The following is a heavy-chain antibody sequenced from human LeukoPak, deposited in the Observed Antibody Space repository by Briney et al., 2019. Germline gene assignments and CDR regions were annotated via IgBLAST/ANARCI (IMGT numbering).Heavy chain of an antibody. CDR1: GFTLSNYE. CDR3: ARARVPGELNY. J-gene: IGHJ4*02. D-gene: IGHD3-10*01. CDR2: INSGGTTT. Sequence: GGSLRLSCTASGFTLSNYEMKWVRQAPGKGLEWISYINSGGTTTYYADSVKGRFTISRDSAKNSLYLQMNSLRAEDTAVYYCARARVPGELNYWGQGTLVTVSS. V-gene: IGHV3-48*03.